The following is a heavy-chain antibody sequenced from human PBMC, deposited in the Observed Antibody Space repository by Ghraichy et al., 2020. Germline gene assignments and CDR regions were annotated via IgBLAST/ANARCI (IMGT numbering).Heavy chain of an antibody. CDR2: ISGSGDST. Sequence: GGSLRLSCAASGFRFSSYAMSWVRQAPGKGLEWVSAISGSGDSTYYADSVKGRFTISRDNSKNTLYLQMNSLRAEDAAVYYCAKLPLYYYDSSGYYYYFDYWGQGTLVTVSS. V-gene: IGHV3-23*01. CDR3: AKLPLYYYDSSGYYYYFDY. J-gene: IGHJ4*02. D-gene: IGHD3-22*01. CDR1: GFRFSSYA.